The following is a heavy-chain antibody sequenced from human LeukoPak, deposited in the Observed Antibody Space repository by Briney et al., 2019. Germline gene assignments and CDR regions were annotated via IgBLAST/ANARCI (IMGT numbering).Heavy chain of an antibody. CDR3: ARSKGYSGLRGWFDP. Sequence: GGSLRLSCAASGFTFDDYGMSWVRQAPGKGLEWVSSISSSSSYIYYADSVKGLFTISRDNAKNSLYLQMNSLRAEDTAVYYCARSKGYSGLRGWFDPWGQGTLVTVSS. V-gene: IGHV3-21*01. D-gene: IGHD5-12*01. J-gene: IGHJ5*02. CDR1: GFTFDDYG. CDR2: ISSSSSYI.